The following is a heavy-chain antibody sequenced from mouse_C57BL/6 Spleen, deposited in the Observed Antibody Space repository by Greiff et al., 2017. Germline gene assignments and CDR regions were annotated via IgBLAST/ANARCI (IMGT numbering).Heavy chain of an antibody. D-gene: IGHD1-1*01. CDR1: GFTFSDYG. J-gene: IGHJ2*01. V-gene: IGHV5-17*01. Sequence: EVMLVESGGGLVKPGGSLKLSCAASGFTFSDYGMHWVRQAPEKGLEWVAYISRGSSTIYYADTVKGRFTISRDNAKNTLFLQMTSLTSEDTAMYYCANSVITAVVGNYWGQGTTLTVSS. CDR2: ISRGSSTI. CDR3: ANSVITAVVGNY.